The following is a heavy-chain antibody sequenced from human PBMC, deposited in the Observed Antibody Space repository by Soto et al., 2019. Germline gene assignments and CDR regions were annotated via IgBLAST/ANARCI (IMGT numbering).Heavy chain of an antibody. D-gene: IGHD2-15*01. Sequence: QVQLVESGGGVVQPGRSLRLSCAASGFTFSSYAMHWVRQAPGKGLEWVAVISYDGSNKYYADSVKGRFTISRDNSKNTLYLQMNSLRAEDTAVYYCARAPAWTCSGGSCYSQLDYWGQGTLVTVSS. CDR1: GFTFSSYA. J-gene: IGHJ4*02. V-gene: IGHV3-30-3*01. CDR3: ARAPAWTCSGGSCYSQLDY. CDR2: ISYDGSNK.